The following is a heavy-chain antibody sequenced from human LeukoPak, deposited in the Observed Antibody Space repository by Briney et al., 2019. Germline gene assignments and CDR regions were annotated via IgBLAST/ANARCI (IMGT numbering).Heavy chain of an antibody. Sequence: PSETLSLTCTVSGGSISSGSYYWNWIRQHPGTGLEWIVYIYYSGSTYYNPSLKSRITISVDTSKNQFSLKLSSVTAADTAVYYCARESITMVRGVHNNWFDPWGQGTLVTVSS. D-gene: IGHD3-10*01. CDR3: ARESITMVRGVHNNWFDP. CDR1: GGSISSGSYY. J-gene: IGHJ5*02. V-gene: IGHV4-31*03. CDR2: IYYSGST.